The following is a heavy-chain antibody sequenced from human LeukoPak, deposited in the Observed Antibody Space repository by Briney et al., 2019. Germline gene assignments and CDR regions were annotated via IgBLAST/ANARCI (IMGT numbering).Heavy chain of an antibody. CDR3: AREVLRYFDWSTPGYFDY. J-gene: IGHJ4*02. CDR1: GGTFSSYA. CDR2: IIPIFGTA. D-gene: IGHD3-9*01. Sequence: GASVTVSCKASGGTFSSYAISWVRQAPGQGLEWMGGIIPIFGTANYAQKFQGRVTITADKSTSTAYMELSSLRSEDTAVYYCAREVLRYFDWSTPGYFDYWGQGTLVTVSS. V-gene: IGHV1-69*06.